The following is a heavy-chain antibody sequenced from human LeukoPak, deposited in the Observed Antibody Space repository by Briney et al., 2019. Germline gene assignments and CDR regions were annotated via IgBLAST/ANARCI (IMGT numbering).Heavy chain of an antibody. Sequence: PGGSLRLSCAASGFTFSSYAMHWVRQAPGKGLEWVAVISYDGSNKYYADSVKGRFTISRDNSKNTLYLQMNSLRAEDTAVYYCARGSYYDSSGYYLSPKDYWGQGTLVTVSS. CDR2: ISYDGSNK. V-gene: IGHV3-30-3*01. CDR1: GFTFSSYA. CDR3: ARGSYYDSSGYYLSPKDY. J-gene: IGHJ4*02. D-gene: IGHD3-22*01.